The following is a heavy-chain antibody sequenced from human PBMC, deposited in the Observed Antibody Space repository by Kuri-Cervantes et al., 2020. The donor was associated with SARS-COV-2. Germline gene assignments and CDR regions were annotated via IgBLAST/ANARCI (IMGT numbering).Heavy chain of an antibody. CDR1: GFTFSGHW. V-gene: IGHV3-74*01. D-gene: IGHD6-19*01. CDR2: INPDGSYT. J-gene: IGHJ4*02. Sequence: GESLKISCAASGFTFSGHWIHWVRQAPGKGLVWVSRINPDGSYTNNADSVKGRFTLSRDNAKNMLFLQMNSPRAEDTAVYYCARGRGSGWQDYWGQGTLVTVSS. CDR3: ARGRGSGWQDY.